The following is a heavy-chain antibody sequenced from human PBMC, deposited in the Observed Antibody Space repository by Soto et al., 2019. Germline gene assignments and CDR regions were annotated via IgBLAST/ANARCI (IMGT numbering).Heavy chain of an antibody. V-gene: IGHV4-59*08. CDR2: IYYSGST. J-gene: IGHJ6*03. D-gene: IGHD3-10*01. Sequence: SETLSLTFTVSVCSIRSYYWSWIRPPPGKGLEWIGYIYYSGSTNYNPSLKSRVTISVDTSKNQFSLKLSSVTAADTAVYYCASSSGMVRGVIPTYYYMDVWGKGTTVTVSS. CDR3: ASSSGMVRGVIPTYYYMDV. CDR1: VCSIRSYY.